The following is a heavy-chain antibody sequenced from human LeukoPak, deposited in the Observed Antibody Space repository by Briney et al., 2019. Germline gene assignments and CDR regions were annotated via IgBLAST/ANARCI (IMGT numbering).Heavy chain of an antibody. D-gene: IGHD4-17*01. Sequence: SETLSLTCTVSGSSISSYYWSWIRQPPGKGLEWIGYIYYSGSTNYNPSLKSRVSISVDTSKNQFSLKLSSVTAADTAVYYCVVTTVTTFDPNWFDPWGQGTLVTVSS. CDR3: VVTTVTTFDPNWFDP. CDR2: IYYSGST. CDR1: GSSISSYY. J-gene: IGHJ5*02. V-gene: IGHV4-59*08.